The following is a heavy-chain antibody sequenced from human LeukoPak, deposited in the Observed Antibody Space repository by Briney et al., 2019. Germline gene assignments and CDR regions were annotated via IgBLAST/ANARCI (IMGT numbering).Heavy chain of an antibody. J-gene: IGHJ4*02. CDR1: GYTFTGYY. CDR2: INPNSGVT. Sequence: GASVKVSCKASGYTFTGYYIHWVRQAPGQGLEWMGWINPNSGVTKFAQKFQGRVTVTRDTSISTAYMELRRLRPDDRAVYFCARGLPTRVVVITTGDFDYWGQGTLVTVSS. D-gene: IGHD3-22*01. CDR3: ARGLPTRVVVITTGDFDY. V-gene: IGHV1-2*02.